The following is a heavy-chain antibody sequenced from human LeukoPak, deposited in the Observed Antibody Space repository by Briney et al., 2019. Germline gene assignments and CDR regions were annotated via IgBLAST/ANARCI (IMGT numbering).Heavy chain of an antibody. D-gene: IGHD1-1*01. J-gene: IGHJ5*02. CDR1: GYSFTSYW. V-gene: IGHV5-51*01. Sequence: GESLQISCKGSGYSFTSYWIGWVRQMPGKGLEWMGIIYPGDSDTRYSPSFQGQVTISADKSISTAYLQWSSLKASDTAMYYCARTTTQNYQSVLFDPWGQGTLVTVSS. CDR2: IYPGDSDT. CDR3: ARTTTQNYQSVLFDP.